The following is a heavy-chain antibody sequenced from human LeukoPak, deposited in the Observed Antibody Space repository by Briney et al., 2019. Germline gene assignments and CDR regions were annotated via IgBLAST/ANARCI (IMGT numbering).Heavy chain of an antibody. J-gene: IGHJ4*02. V-gene: IGHV3-23*01. D-gene: IGHD6-13*01. CDR1: GFSFTNYA. CDR2: INAGGGVT. CDR3: AKRSCICSNCTFFDY. Sequence: PGGSLRLSCAASGFSFTNYAMTWVRQAPGQGLDWVSIINAGGGVTMYADSVRGRFTISRDDSNITLYRQMTSPGAEDTALYYCAKRSCICSNCTFFDYWGQGTLVTVSS.